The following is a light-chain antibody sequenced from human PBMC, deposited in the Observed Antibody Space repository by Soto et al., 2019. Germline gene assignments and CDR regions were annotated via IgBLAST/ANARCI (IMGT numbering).Light chain of an antibody. CDR3: QQRSNWLWT. Sequence: ELVLTQSPATLSLSPGERATLSCRASQSVSSHFAWYQQQPGQAPRLLIYDASNRATGIPAWFSGSGSGTDFTLTISILEHDAFASYYCQQRSNWLWTFGQGTKVEIK. J-gene: IGKJ1*01. V-gene: IGKV3-11*01. CDR2: DAS. CDR1: QSVSSH.